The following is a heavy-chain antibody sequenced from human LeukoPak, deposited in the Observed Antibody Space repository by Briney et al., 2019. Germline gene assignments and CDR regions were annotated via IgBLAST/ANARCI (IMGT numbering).Heavy chain of an antibody. V-gene: IGHV3-53*01. J-gene: IGHJ4*02. Sequence: PGGSLRLSCAASGFTFSSDGMSWVRQAPGKGLEWVSVIYSGGSTYYADSVKGRFTISRDTSKNTLYLQMNSLRAEDTAVYYCARGRYSYGYIDYWGQGTLVTVSS. CDR2: IYSGGST. D-gene: IGHD5-18*01. CDR1: GFTFSSDG. CDR3: ARGRYSYGYIDY.